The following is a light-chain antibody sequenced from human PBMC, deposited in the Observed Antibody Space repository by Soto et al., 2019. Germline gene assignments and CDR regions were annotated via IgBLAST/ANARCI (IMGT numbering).Light chain of an antibody. V-gene: IGKV3-20*01. CDR2: GTT. CDR3: QQYSGSSYT. Sequence: ETVLTQSPGTLSLSPGERATLSCRASQSVSTNYLAWYQQKPGLAPRLVIYGTTSRATGIPDRFSGSGSGTDFTLPISRLEPEDFAVYYCQQYSGSSYTFGQGTKLEI. J-gene: IGKJ2*01. CDR1: QSVSTNY.